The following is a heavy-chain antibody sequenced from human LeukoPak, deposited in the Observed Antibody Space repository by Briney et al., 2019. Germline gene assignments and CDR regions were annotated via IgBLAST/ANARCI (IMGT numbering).Heavy chain of an antibody. D-gene: IGHD2-15*01. CDR1: GGSIRYYY. Sequence: SETLSLTCTVSGGSIRYYYWSWIRQSPGKGLEWIGYIYYNGTTNYNPSPKSRVTISVDMSKNQFSLKMSSVTAADTAVYYCAREGGLFDYWGQGRLVTVSS. CDR2: IYYNGTT. J-gene: IGHJ4*02. CDR3: AREGGLFDY. V-gene: IGHV4-59*01.